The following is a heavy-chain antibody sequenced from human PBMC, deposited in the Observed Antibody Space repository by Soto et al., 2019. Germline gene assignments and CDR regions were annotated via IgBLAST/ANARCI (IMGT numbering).Heavy chain of an antibody. CDR2: IDPSDSYT. Sequence: PGESLKISCKGSGYSFTSYWISWVRQMPGKGLGWMGRIDPSDSYTNYSPSFQGHVTISADKSISTAYLQWSSLKASDTAMYYCARRSLTTSGYEIYYYYYGMDVWGQGTTVTVSS. V-gene: IGHV5-10-1*01. J-gene: IGHJ6*02. CDR3: ARRSLTTSGYEIYYYYYGMDV. CDR1: GYSFTSYW. D-gene: IGHD5-12*01.